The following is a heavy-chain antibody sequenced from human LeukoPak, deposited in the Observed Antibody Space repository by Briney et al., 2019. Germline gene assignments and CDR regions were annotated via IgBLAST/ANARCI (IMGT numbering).Heavy chain of an antibody. CDR2: IKSKTDGGTT. CDR3: TTDRCSSTSCRPTDY. J-gene: IGHJ4*02. D-gene: IGHD2-2*01. CDR1: GFTFSNAW. Sequence: GGSLRLSCAASGFTFSNAWMSWVRQAPGKGLEWVGRIKSKTDGGTTDYAAPVKGGFTISRDDSKNTLYLQMNSLKTEDTAVYYCTTDRCSSTSCRPTDYWGQGTLVTVSS. V-gene: IGHV3-15*01.